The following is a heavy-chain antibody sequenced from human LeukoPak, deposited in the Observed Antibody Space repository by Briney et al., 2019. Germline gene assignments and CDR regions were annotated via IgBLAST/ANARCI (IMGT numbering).Heavy chain of an antibody. D-gene: IGHD6-19*01. J-gene: IGHJ4*02. CDR2: VYYSGRT. CDR1: GDSVNSFYY. V-gene: IGHV4-39*01. Sequence: PSETLSLTCTVSGDSVNSFYYWGWIRQPPGKGLEWIASVYYSGRTYTNPSLKSRVTISVDTSKNHFSLKLDSVTAADTAVYYCARQGSSGWPHFDHWGQGTLVTVSS. CDR3: ARQGSSGWPHFDH.